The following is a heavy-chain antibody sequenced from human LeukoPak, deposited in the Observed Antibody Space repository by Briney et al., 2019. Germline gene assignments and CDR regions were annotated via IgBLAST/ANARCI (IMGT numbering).Heavy chain of an antibody. CDR3: ARAQGAYCTNGVCSPDY. CDR1: GGTFSSYA. J-gene: IGHJ4*02. Sequence: ASVKVSCKASGGTFSSYAISWVRQAPGQGLEWMGGIIPIFGTANYAQKFQGRVTITTDESTSTAYMELSSLRSEDTAVYYCARAQGAYCTNGVCSPDYWGQGTLVTVSS. D-gene: IGHD2-8*01. CDR2: IIPIFGTA. V-gene: IGHV1-69*05.